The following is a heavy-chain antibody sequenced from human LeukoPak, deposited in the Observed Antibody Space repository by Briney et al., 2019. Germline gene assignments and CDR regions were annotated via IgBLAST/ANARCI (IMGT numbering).Heavy chain of an antibody. J-gene: IGHJ4*02. D-gene: IGHD6-13*01. CDR1: GFTFSSYS. CDR2: ISSSSSTI. CDR3: AKASIAAAGILDY. V-gene: IGHV3-48*01. Sequence: GGSLRLSCAASGFTFSSYSMNWVRQAPGKGLEWVSYISSSSSTIYYADSVKGRFTISRDNAKNTLYLQMNSLRAEDTAVYYCAKASIAAAGILDYWGQGTLVTVSS.